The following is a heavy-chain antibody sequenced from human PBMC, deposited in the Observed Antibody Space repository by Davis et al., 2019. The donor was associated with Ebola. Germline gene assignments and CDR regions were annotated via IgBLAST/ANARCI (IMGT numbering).Heavy chain of an antibody. CDR1: GVSISRHY. D-gene: IGHD3-16*02. CDR3: ARAAEGWELSLEH. Sequence: PSETLSLTCTVSGVSISRHYWSWIRQPPGKRLEWIGSIYYTGSAYYNSSLNSRVTISVDTSKNQFSLKLSSVTAADTAIYYCARAAEGWELSLEHWGQGTLVTVSS. V-gene: IGHV4-59*11. CDR2: IYYTGSA. J-gene: IGHJ4*02.